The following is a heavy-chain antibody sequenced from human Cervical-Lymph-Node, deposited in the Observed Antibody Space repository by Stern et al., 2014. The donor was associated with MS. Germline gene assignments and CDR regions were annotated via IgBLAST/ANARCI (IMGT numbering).Heavy chain of an antibody. Sequence: QVQLQQWGAGLLKPSETLSLTCAVYGGSFSGYYWSWIRQPPGKGLEGIGEINHSGSTNYNPSLKSRVTISVDTSKNQFSLKLSSVTAADTAVYYCARGRRWRQLGYWGQGTLVTVSS. J-gene: IGHJ4*02. CDR2: INHSGST. CDR1: GGSFSGYY. V-gene: IGHV4-34*01. D-gene: IGHD5-24*01. CDR3: ARGRRWRQLGY.